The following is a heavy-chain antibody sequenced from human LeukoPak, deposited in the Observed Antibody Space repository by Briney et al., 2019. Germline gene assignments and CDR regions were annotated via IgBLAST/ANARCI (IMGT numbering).Heavy chain of an antibody. V-gene: IGHV3-23*01. J-gene: IGHJ4*02. CDR2: ISGFGGST. Sequence: GGSLRLSCAASGFTFNNYAMNWVRQAPGKGLEWVSGISGFGGSTYYAPSVKGRFTISRDNSKNTLYLQMDSLRAEDTAVYYCATGWYSSSWTLGYWGQGTLVTVSS. CDR1: GFTFNNYA. CDR3: ATGWYSSSWTLGY. D-gene: IGHD6-13*01.